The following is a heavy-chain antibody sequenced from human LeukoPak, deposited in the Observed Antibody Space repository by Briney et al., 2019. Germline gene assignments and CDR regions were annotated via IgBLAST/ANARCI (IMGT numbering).Heavy chain of an antibody. Sequence: SVKVSCKASGSTFSSYAISWVRQAPGQGLEWMGGIIPIFGTANYAQKFQGRVTITTDESTSTAYMELSSLRSEDTAVYYCARGGALWFGESPVRDYYFDYWGQGTLVTVSS. J-gene: IGHJ4*02. D-gene: IGHD3-10*01. V-gene: IGHV1-69*05. CDR1: GSTFSSYA. CDR2: IIPIFGTA. CDR3: ARGGALWFGESPVRDYYFDY.